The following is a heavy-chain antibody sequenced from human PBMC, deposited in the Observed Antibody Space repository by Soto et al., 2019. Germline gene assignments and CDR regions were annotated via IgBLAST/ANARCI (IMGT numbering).Heavy chain of an antibody. J-gene: IGHJ3*02. V-gene: IGHV1-18*01. D-gene: IGHD3-22*01. CDR2: ISAYNGNT. CDR1: GYTFTSYD. Sequence: ASVKVSCKASGYTFTSYDINWVRQAPGQGLEWMGWISAYNGNTNYAQKLQGRVTMTTDTSTSTAYMELRSLRSDDTAVYYCARGYLRITMIVVVIGDDAFDIWGQGTMVTVSS. CDR3: ARGYLRITMIVVVIGDDAFDI.